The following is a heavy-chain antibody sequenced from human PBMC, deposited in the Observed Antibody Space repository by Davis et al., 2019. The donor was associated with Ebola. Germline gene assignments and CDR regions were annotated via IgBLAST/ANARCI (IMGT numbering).Heavy chain of an antibody. CDR2: ILPGDSDT. D-gene: IGHD6-13*01. CDR3: ARHVAAAGTTYYFDY. J-gene: IGHJ4*02. V-gene: IGHV5-51*01. Sequence: GESLKISCKASGYSFTSFWIGWVRQPPGQGLEWMGAILPGDSDTRYSPSFQGQVTISADKSITTAYLQWSSLKASDTAMYYCARHVAAAGTTYYFDYWGQGTLVTVSS. CDR1: GYSFTSFW.